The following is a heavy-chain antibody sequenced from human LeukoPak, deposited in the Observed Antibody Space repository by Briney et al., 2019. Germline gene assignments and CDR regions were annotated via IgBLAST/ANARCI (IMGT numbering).Heavy chain of an antibody. Sequence: GGSLRLSCAASEFSVGSNYMTWVRQAPGKGLEWVSVVSGSGANTYYADSAKGRFTISRDNAKNSLYLQMNSPRAEDTAVYYCARDSQSIVVVPAASTRYYYYYYMDVWGKGTTVTVSS. D-gene: IGHD2-2*01. CDR2: VSGSGANT. CDR3: ARDSQSIVVVPAASTRYYYYYYMDV. CDR1: EFSVGSNY. V-gene: IGHV3-66*01. J-gene: IGHJ6*03.